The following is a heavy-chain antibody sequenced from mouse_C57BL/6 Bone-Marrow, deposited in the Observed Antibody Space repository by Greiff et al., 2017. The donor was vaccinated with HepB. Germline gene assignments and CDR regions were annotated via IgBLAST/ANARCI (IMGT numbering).Heavy chain of an antibody. CDR2: ISYDGSN. J-gene: IGHJ1*03. Sequence: EVKLVESGPGLVKPSQSLSLTCSVTGYSITSGYYWNWIRQFPGNKLEWMGYISYDGSNNYNPSLKNRISITRDTSKNQFFLKLNSVTTEDTATYYCAREGLTDWYFDVWGTGTTVTVSS. CDR1: GYSITSGYY. V-gene: IGHV3-6*01. CDR3: AREGLTDWYFDV.